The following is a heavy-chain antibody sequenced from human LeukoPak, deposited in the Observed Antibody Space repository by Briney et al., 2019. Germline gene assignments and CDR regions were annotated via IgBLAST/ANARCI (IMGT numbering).Heavy chain of an antibody. D-gene: IGHD1-26*01. Sequence: SETLSLTCTVSGDSISSYYWSWLRQPPGKGLEWIGYIYYSGSTNYNPSLKSRVTISVDTSKNQFSLKLSSVTAADTAVYYCAISIVGGFDYWGQGTLVTVSS. CDR1: GDSISSYY. CDR3: AISIVGGFDY. J-gene: IGHJ4*02. V-gene: IGHV4-59*08. CDR2: IYYSGST.